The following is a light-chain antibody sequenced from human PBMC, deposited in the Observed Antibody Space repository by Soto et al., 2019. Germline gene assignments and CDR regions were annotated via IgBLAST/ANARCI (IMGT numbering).Light chain of an antibody. Sequence: EIVLTQSPATLSLSPGERATLSCRASQSVSSYLAWYQHKPGQAPRLLIYDASNRATGITARFSGSGSGTDFTLTINSLEPEDFAVYYCQQRSNWPPTFGGGTKVDIK. J-gene: IGKJ4*01. V-gene: IGKV3-11*01. CDR1: QSVSSY. CDR2: DAS. CDR3: QQRSNWPPT.